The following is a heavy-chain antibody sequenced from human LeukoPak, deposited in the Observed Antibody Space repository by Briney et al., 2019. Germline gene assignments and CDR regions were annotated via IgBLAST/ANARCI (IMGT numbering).Heavy chain of an antibody. CDR2: IKQDGSEK. CDR1: GFTFSSYW. D-gene: IGHD6-6*01. CDR3: ARIGYSSSSNDY. V-gene: IGHV3-7*01. J-gene: IGHJ4*02. Sequence: PGGSLRLSCAASGFTFSSYWMSWVRQAPGKGLEWVANIKQDGSEKYYADSMKGRFTISRDNARNSLYLQMNSLRVEDTAVYYCARIGYSSSSNDYWGQGTLVTVSS.